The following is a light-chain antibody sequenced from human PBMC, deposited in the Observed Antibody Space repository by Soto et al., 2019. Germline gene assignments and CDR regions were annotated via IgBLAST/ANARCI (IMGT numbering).Light chain of an antibody. CDR3: CSYADGSIYF. Sequence: QSALTQPASVSGSPGQSITISCTGTSRDVGAYDYVSWYLQHPDKAPQLLIYYVDHRPSGVSSRFSGSRSGNTASLTISGLQAEDEGDYYCCSYADGSIYFFGTGTKVTVL. CDR2: YVD. J-gene: IGLJ1*01. CDR1: SRDVGAYDY. V-gene: IGLV2-14*03.